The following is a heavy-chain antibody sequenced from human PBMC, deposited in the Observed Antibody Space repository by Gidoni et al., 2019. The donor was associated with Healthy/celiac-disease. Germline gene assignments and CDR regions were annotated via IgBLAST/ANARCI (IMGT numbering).Heavy chain of an antibody. Sequence: QVQLVQSGAEVKKPGASVKVSCKVSGYTLTEFSMHWVRQAPGEGLEWMGGFDPEDGETIYAQKFQGRVTMTEDTSTDTAYMELSSLRSEDTAVYYCATGGYSSGWYNLVYWGQGTLVTVSS. CDR2: FDPEDGET. V-gene: IGHV1-24*01. CDR1: GYTLTEFS. D-gene: IGHD6-19*01. CDR3: ATGGYSSGWYNLVY. J-gene: IGHJ4*02.